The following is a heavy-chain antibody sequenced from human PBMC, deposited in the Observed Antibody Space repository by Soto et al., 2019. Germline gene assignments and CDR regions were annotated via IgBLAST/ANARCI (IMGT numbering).Heavy chain of an antibody. Sequence: GGSLRLSCAASGFTFSDYYMSWIRQAPGKGLEWVSYISSSSSYTNYADSVKGRFTISRDNAKNSLYLQMNSLRAEDTAVYYCARWDYYDSSGYYAWGQGTLVTVSS. CDR3: ARWDYYDSSGYYA. V-gene: IGHV3-11*06. CDR1: GFTFSDYY. CDR2: ISSSSSYT. D-gene: IGHD3-22*01. J-gene: IGHJ5*02.